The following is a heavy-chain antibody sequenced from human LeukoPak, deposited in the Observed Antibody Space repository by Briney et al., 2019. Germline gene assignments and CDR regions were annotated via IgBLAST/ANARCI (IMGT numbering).Heavy chain of an antibody. CDR3: AKSGVPAAIYFYYGMDV. CDR2: ISGGGGNT. J-gene: IGHJ6*02. V-gene: IGHV3-23*01. CDR1: GFTFSSHG. D-gene: IGHD2-2*01. Sequence: GGSLRLSCAASGFTFSSHGMSWVRQAPGKELEWVSGISGGGGNTYYADSVKGRFTISRDNSKDTVCLQMNSLRAEDTAVYYCAKSGVPAAIYFYYGMDVWGQGTTVTVSS.